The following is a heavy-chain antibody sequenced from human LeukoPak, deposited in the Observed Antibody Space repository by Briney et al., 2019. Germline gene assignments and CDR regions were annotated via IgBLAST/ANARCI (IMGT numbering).Heavy chain of an antibody. CDR1: GGSISSSSYY. Sequence: PSETLSLTCTVSGGSISSSSYYWGWIRQPPGKGLEWIGSIYYSGSTYYNPSLKSRVTISVDTSKNQFSLKLSSVTAADTAVYYCARARMGVITYFDYWGQGTLVTVSS. J-gene: IGHJ4*02. D-gene: IGHD3-16*02. V-gene: IGHV4-39*01. CDR3: ARARMGVITYFDY. CDR2: IYYSGST.